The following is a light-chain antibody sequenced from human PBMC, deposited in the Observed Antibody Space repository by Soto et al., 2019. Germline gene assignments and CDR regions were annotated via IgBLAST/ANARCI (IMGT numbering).Light chain of an antibody. Sequence: EMVLTQSPATLSLSPGERATLSCRASQSVSSSYLAWYQQKPGQAPRLLIYGASSRATGIPARLSGSGSGTDFTLTISRLEPEDFAVYYCQPYGSSPLTFGGXTKVDIK. CDR2: GAS. CDR1: QSVSSSY. V-gene: IGKV3-20*01. CDR3: QPYGSSPLT. J-gene: IGKJ4*01.